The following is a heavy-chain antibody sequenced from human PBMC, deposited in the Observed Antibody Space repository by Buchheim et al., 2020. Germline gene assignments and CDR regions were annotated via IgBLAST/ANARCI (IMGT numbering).Heavy chain of an antibody. D-gene: IGHD1-1*01. CDR3: ANNWNDDH. CDR1: GFSFRDSA. V-gene: IGHV3-33*06. Sequence: QVQLVESGGGVVQPWTSLRLSCVASGFSFRDSAMHWVRQAPGKGLEWVAMIWFDGSNKYYADSVKGRFTVSRDNSKNTVYLQMNSLRAEDTAVYYCANNWNDDHWGQGTL. J-gene: IGHJ5*02. CDR2: IWFDGSNK.